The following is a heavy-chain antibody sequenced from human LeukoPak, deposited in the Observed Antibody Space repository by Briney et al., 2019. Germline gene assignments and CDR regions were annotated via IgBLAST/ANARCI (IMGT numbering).Heavy chain of an antibody. CDR2: ITHTGSR. CDR3: ARVPHIAVAGIDY. D-gene: IGHD6-19*01. J-gene: IGHJ4*02. Sequence: PSETLSLTCAVSGGSFTAYYWSWIRQSPEKGLEWIGEITHTGSRDCNTSVKSRDTMSVDTSKHEFSLILTSATAADTAVYYCARVPHIAVAGIDYWGQGILVTVSS. V-gene: IGHV4-34*01. CDR1: GGSFTAYY.